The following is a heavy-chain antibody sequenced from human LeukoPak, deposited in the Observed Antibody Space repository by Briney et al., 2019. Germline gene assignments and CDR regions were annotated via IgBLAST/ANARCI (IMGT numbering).Heavy chain of an antibody. Sequence: PGGSLRLSCAASGFTVSSTYMSLVRQAPGKGLEWGSVIYSGGSTYYAYSVKGRFTISRDNSKNTLYLQMNSLRAEDTAVYYCARDRLYSSSSEDYWGQGTLVTVSS. CDR1: GFTVSSTY. CDR3: ARDRLYSSSSEDY. D-gene: IGHD6-6*01. V-gene: IGHV3-53*01. CDR2: IYSGGST. J-gene: IGHJ4*02.